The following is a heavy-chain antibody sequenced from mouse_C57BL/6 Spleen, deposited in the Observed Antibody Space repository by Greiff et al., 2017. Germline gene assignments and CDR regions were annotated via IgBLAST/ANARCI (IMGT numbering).Heavy chain of an antibody. Sequence: VQLQQPGAELVKPGASVKLSCKASGYTFTSYWMHWVKQRPGQGLEWIGMIHPNSGSTNYNEKFKSKATLTVDKSSSTAYLQLSSLTSEDSAVYYCARFITTVVATGDYWGQGTTLTVSS. CDR1: GYTFTSYW. V-gene: IGHV1-64*01. CDR3: ARFITTVVATGDY. CDR2: IHPNSGST. D-gene: IGHD1-1*01. J-gene: IGHJ2*01.